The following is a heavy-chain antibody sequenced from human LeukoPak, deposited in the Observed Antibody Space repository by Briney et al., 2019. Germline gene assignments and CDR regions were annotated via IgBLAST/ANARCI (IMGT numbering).Heavy chain of an antibody. Sequence: GGSLRLSCTASGFTFTDYWMSWVRQAPGKGLEWVANVNQDVSEKQYVNSVTGRLTIARDNANNSVYRQRKSLRAEDSAVYYCARSSGFGYWGQGTLVTVSS. CDR2: VNQDVSEK. D-gene: IGHD3-22*01. CDR1: GFTFTDYW. J-gene: IGHJ4*02. V-gene: IGHV3-7*01. CDR3: ARSSGFGY.